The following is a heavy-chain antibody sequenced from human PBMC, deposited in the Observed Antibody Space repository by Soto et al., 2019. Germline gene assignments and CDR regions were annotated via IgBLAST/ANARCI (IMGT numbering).Heavy chain of an antibody. CDR1: GGSISSFH. CDR2: ISNSGST. D-gene: IGHD1-26*01. CDR3: ARGVVGASTGFQH. J-gene: IGHJ1*01. V-gene: IGHV4-59*01. Sequence: SETLSLTCTVSGGSISSFHWSGIRQPPGKGLEWIGFISNSGSTNYNPPLKSRVTISLDTSKNQFSLKLSPVSAADTAVYYCARGVVGASTGFQHWGQGTLVTVSS.